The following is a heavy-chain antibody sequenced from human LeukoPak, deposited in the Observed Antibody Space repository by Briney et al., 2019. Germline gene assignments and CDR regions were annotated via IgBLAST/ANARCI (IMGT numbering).Heavy chain of an antibody. V-gene: IGHV3-11*04. CDR2: ISSSGSTI. D-gene: IGHD3-22*01. CDR1: GFTFSDYY. Sequence: GWALRLSCAASGFTFSDYYMSWIRQAPGKGLEGVSYISSSGSTIYYADSVKGRFTISRDNAKNSLYLQMNSLRVEDTAVYYCASAQTYDYYDSSGYAFDIWGQGTMVTVSS. J-gene: IGHJ3*02. CDR3: ASAQTYDYYDSSGYAFDI.